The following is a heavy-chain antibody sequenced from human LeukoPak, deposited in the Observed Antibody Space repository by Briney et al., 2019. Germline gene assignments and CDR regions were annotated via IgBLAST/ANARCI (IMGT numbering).Heavy chain of an antibody. J-gene: IGHJ4*02. CDR3: ASKALYDFWSGPDY. D-gene: IGHD3-3*01. Sequence: SETLSLTRAVYGGSFSGYYWSWIRQPPGKGLEWIGEINHSGSTNYHPSLKSRVTISVDTSKNQFSLKLSSVTAADTAVYYCASKALYDFWSGPDYWGQGTLVTVSS. CDR2: INHSGST. CDR1: GGSFSGYY. V-gene: IGHV4-34*01.